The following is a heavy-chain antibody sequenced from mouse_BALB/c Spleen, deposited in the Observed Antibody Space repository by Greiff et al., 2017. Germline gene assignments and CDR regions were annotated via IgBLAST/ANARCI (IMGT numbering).Heavy chain of an antibody. D-gene: IGHD2-2*01. CDR3: ATRGLRRRDYYFDY. Sequence: QVQLKESGAELARPGASVKMSCKASGYTFTSYTMHWVKQRPGQGLEWIGYINPSSGYTNYNQKFKDKATLTADKSSSTAYMQLSSLTSEDSAVYYCATRGLRRRDYYFDYWGQGTTLTVSS. CDR2: INPSSGYT. CDR1: GYTFTSYT. V-gene: IGHV1-4*01. J-gene: IGHJ2*01.